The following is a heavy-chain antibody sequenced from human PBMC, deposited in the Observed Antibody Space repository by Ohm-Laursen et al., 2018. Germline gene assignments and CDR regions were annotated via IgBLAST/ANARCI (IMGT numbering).Heavy chain of an antibody. J-gene: IGHJ3*02. CDR3: ARYSPVEMIIRGAFDI. Sequence: SDTLSLTCTVSGGSISSGAYCWSWIRQHPGKGLEWIGEINHSGRTNYNPSLKSRVIISVDTSKNQVSLRMSPVTAADTAVYYCARYSPVEMIIRGAFDIWGQGTMVTVSS. D-gene: IGHD5-24*01. CDR1: GGSISSGAYC. V-gene: IGHV4-39*07. CDR2: INHSGRT.